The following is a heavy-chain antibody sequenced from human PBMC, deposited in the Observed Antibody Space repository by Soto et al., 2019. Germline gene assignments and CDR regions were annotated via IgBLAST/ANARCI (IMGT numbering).Heavy chain of an antibody. CDR2: IYHSGRS. J-gene: IGHJ4*02. CDR3: ARVYGDHTGAFDY. V-gene: IGHV4-30-2*01. CDR1: GASITTGGLS. D-gene: IGHD4-17*01. Sequence: QVQLRESGSGQVKPSQTLSLTCAVSGASITTGGLSWSWIRQPPGKGLEWIGYIYHSGRSFYRPSLRGRVSMSLATSRNQLSLSLTSVTAADTAVYYCARVYGDHTGAFDYWGQGTLVTVSS.